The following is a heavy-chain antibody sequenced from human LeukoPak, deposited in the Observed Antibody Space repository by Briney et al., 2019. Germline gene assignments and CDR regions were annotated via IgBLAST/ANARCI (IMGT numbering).Heavy chain of an antibody. CDR3: ARCSDLSSGWYYYYYYMDV. J-gene: IGHJ6*03. V-gene: IGHV7-4-1*02. CDR1: GYTFTSYA. Sequence: ASVKVSCKASGYTFTSYAMNWVRQAPGQGLEWMGWINTNTGNPTYAQGFTGRFVFSLDTSVSTAYLQISSLKAEDTAVYYCARCSDLSSGWYYYYYYMDVWGKGTTVTVSS. D-gene: IGHD6-19*01. CDR2: INTNTGNP.